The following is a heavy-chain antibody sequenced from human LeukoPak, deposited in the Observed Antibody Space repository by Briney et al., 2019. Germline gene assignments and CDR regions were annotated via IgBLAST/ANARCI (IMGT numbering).Heavy chain of an antibody. CDR1: GYTFTGYY. V-gene: IGHV1-2*06. J-gene: IGHJ4*02. CDR2: INPNSGGT. D-gene: IGHD2-15*01. Sequence: GASVKVSCKASGYTFTGYYMHWVRQAPGQGLEWMGRINPNSGGTNYAQKFQGRVTMTRDTSISTAYMELSRLRSDDTAVYYCASSDCSRGSCYLDYWGQGTLVTVSS. CDR3: ASSDCSRGSCYLDY.